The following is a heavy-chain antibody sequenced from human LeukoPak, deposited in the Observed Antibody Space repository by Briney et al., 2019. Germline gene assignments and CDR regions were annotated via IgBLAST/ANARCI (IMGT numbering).Heavy chain of an antibody. Sequence: ASVKVSCKASGYTFTSYGISWLRQAPGRGLERMGWISAYNGNTNYAQRLQGRVIMTTDTSTGTAYMELRSLRSDDTAVYHCARPLVGAYYYYGMDVWGQGTTVTVSS. J-gene: IGHJ6*02. CDR2: ISAYNGNT. CDR3: ARPLVGAYYYYGMDV. CDR1: GYTFTSYG. V-gene: IGHV1-18*01. D-gene: IGHD2-15*01.